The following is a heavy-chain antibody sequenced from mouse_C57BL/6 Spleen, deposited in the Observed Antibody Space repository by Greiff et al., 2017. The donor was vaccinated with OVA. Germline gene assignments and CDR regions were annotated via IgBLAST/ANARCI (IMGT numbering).Heavy chain of an antibody. Sequence: VQLQQPGAELVKPGASVKLSCKASGYTFTSYWMHWVKQRPGQGLEWIGMIHPNSGSTNYNEKFKSKATLPVDKSSSTAYMQLSSLTSEDSAVYYCARVPHYYGSSYDYAMDYWGQGTSVTVSS. CDR3: ARVPHYYGSSYDYAMDY. J-gene: IGHJ4*01. CDR2: IHPNSGST. V-gene: IGHV1-64*01. D-gene: IGHD1-1*01. CDR1: GYTFTSYW.